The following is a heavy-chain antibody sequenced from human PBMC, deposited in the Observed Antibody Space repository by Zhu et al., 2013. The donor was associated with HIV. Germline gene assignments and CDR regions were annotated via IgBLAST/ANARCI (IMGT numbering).Heavy chain of an antibody. D-gene: IGHD3-10*01. CDR3: ARHLMLQGVFYYNYGMDV. CDR2: IKQDGSIQ. J-gene: IGHJ6*02. V-gene: IGHV3-7*02. CDR1: GFTFSSNW. Sequence: EVQLVESGGHLVQPGGSLRLSCVASGFTFSSNWMSWVRQAPGKGLEWVASIKQDGSIQYYVDSVKGRFTISRDNAKSSLYLQMNSLRAEDTAVYYCARHLMLQGVFYYNYGMDVWGQGTTVTVSS.